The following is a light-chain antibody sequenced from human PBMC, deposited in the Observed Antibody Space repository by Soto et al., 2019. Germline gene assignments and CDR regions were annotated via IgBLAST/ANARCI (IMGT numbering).Light chain of an antibody. CDR3: QQRTTWPT. Sequence: EIVLTQSPATLPLSPGDRATLSCRASHSVTSSLAWFQQKPGQAPRLLIYDVSRRATAIPARFSGSGSGTDFTLTIGSLEPEDFAVYYCQQRTTWPTFGGGTKVEMK. CDR1: HSVTSS. J-gene: IGKJ4*01. CDR2: DVS. V-gene: IGKV3-11*01.